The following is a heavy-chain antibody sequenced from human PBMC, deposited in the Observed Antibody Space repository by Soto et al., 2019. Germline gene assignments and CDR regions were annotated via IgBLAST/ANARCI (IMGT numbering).Heavy chain of an antibody. CDR2: IYYNGTT. V-gene: IGHV4-59*02. CDR1: GGSVSSYH. J-gene: IGHJ6*03. D-gene: IGHD6-6*01. CDR3: AREFFWRSSSSPTYYYDLDV. Sequence: VQLQESGEGLVKPSETLSLTCTVSGGSVSSYHWTWIRQSPGKGLEWIGYIYYNGTTDYNPALKSRVTITESTSKRQFSLRLTSVTAADAAVYYCAREFFWRSSSSPTYYYDLDVWGKGTTVTVSS.